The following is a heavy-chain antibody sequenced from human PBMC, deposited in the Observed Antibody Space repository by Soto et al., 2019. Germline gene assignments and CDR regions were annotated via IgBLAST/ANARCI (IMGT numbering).Heavy chain of an antibody. D-gene: IGHD2-8*02. CDR2: INMDGSST. CDR3: ARGPRGVYGNDY. V-gene: IGHV3-74*01. CDR1: GFTFSNDW. Sequence: EVQLVESGGGLVQPGGSLRLSCAASGFTFSNDWMHWVRQAAGKGLVWVSRINMDGSSTNYAASVKGRFTISRDNAKNTLYLQMNSLRVDDTAIYFCARGPRGVYGNDYWGQGALVTVSS. J-gene: IGHJ4*02.